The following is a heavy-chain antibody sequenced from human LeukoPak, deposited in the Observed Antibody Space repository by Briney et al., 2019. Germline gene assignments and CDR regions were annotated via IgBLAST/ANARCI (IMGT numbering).Heavy chain of an antibody. Sequence: PGGSLRLSCAASGFTFSSYSMTWVRQAPGKGLEWVSYITGSTRTIHYADSVKGRFTISRDKAKNSLFLQMNSLRDEDTAVYYCARDRGTGWAIDYWGQGTLVTASS. J-gene: IGHJ4*02. CDR1: GFTFSSYS. CDR3: ARDRGTGWAIDY. D-gene: IGHD6-19*01. V-gene: IGHV3-48*02. CDR2: ITGSTRTI.